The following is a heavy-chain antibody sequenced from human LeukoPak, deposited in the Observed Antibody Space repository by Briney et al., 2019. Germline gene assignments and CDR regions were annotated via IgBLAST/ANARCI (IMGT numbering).Heavy chain of an antibody. J-gene: IGHJ5*02. CDR3: ARTSDGNWFDP. CDR1: GFTFDDYG. CDR2: INWNGGNT. Sequence: GGSLRLSCAASGFTFDDYGMSWVRQGPGKGLEWVSGINWNGGNTGYADSVKGRFTISRDNAKNSLYLEMDSLRVEDTALYYCARTSDGNWFDPWGQGTLVTVSS. D-gene: IGHD1-26*01. V-gene: IGHV3-20*04.